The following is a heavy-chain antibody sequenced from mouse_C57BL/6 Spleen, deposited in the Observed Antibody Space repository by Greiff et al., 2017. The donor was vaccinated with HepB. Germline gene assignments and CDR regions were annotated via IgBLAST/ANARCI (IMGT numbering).Heavy chain of an antibody. D-gene: IGHD2-4*01. J-gene: IGHJ2*01. V-gene: IGHV1-76*01. CDR1: GYTFTDYY. CDR3: ARWGDYDAY. CDR2: IYPGSGNT. Sequence: VQLQQSGAELVRPGASVKLSCKASGYTFTDYYINWVKQRPGQGLEWIARIYPGSGNTYYNEKFKGKATLTAEKSSSTAYMQLSSLTSEDSAVYFCARWGDYDAYWGQGTTLTVSS.